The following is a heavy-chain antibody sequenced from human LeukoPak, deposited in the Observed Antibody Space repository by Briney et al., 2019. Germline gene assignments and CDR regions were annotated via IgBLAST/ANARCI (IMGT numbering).Heavy chain of an antibody. D-gene: IGHD6-13*01. J-gene: IGHJ5*02. Sequence: SETLSLTCTVSGGSTSSGGYYWSWIRQHPGKGLEWIGYIYYSGSTYYNPSLKSRVTISVDTSKNQFSLKLSSVTAADTAVYYCARGVRQQLVWNWFDPWGQGTLVTVSS. CDR3: ARGVRQQLVWNWFDP. CDR2: IYYSGST. CDR1: GGSTSSGGYY. V-gene: IGHV4-31*03.